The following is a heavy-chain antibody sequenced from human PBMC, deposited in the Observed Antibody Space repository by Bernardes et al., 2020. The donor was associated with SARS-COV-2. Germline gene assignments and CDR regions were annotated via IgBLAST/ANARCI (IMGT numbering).Heavy chain of an antibody. CDR1: GDSITTYY. J-gene: IGHJ4*02. CDR2: IYYTGST. D-gene: IGHD3-16*01. CDR3: ARVRGGSYAVDH. V-gene: IGHV4-59*01. Sequence: SETLSLTCTVSGDSITTYYWSWIRQPPGKGLECIAHIYYTGSTNYSPSLKSRITMSIDTSKNQFSLKLNSVTAADTAVYYCARVRGGSYAVDHWGQGTQVTVSS.